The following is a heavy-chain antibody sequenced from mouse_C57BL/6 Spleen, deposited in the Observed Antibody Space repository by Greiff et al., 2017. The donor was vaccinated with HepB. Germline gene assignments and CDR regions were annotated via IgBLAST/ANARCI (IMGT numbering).Heavy chain of an antibody. Sequence: QVQLQQSGAELVKPGASVKLSCKASGYTFTSYWMHWVKQRPGQGLEWIGMIHPNSGSTNYNEKFKSKATLTVDKSSSTAYMQLSSLTSEDSAVYYCAREALITTVGDYWGQGTTLTVSS. CDR2: IHPNSGST. J-gene: IGHJ2*01. D-gene: IGHD1-1*01. CDR1: GYTFTSYW. V-gene: IGHV1-64*01. CDR3: AREALITTVGDY.